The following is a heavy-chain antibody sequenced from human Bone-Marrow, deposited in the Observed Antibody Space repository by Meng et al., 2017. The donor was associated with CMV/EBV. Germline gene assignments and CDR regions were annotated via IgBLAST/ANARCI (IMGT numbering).Heavy chain of an antibody. Sequence: SETLSLTCTVSGGSISSYYWSWIRQPPGKGLEWIGEINHSGSTNYNPSLKSRVTISVDTSKNQFSLKLSSVTAADTAVYYCARAGGRVAYWGQGHLVDVSS. D-gene: IGHD4-23*01. CDR1: GGSISSYY. CDR2: INHSGST. V-gene: IGHV4-34*01. CDR3: ARAGGRVAY. J-gene: IGHJ4*02.